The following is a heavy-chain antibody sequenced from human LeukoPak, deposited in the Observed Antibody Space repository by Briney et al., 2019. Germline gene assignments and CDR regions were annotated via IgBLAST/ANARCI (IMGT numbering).Heavy chain of an antibody. Sequence: ASVKVPCKASGYTFTSYVISWVRQAPGQGLEWMGWISAYNGNTNYAQKLQGRVTMTTDTSTSTAYMELRSLRSDDTAVYYCARLDYDFWSGLPDYWGQGTLVTVSS. J-gene: IGHJ4*02. D-gene: IGHD3-3*01. CDR2: ISAYNGNT. CDR1: GYTFTSYV. V-gene: IGHV1-18*01. CDR3: ARLDYDFWSGLPDY.